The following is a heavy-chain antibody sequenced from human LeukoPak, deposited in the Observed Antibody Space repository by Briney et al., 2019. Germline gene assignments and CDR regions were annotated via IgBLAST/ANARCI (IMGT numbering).Heavy chain of an antibody. CDR2: INPNSGGT. Sequence: ASVKVSCKASGGTFSSYAISWVRQAPGQGLEWMGWINPNSGGTNYAQKFQGWVTMTRDTSISTAYMELSRLRSDDTAVYYCARGARITIFGVASRWYFQHWGQGTLVTVSS. CDR1: GGTFSSYA. CDR3: ARGARITIFGVASRWYFQH. J-gene: IGHJ1*01. V-gene: IGHV1-2*04. D-gene: IGHD3-3*01.